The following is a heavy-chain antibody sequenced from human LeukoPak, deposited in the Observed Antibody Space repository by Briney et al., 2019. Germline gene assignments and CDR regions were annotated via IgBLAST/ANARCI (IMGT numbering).Heavy chain of an antibody. V-gene: IGHV1-2*02. Sequence: ASVKVSCKASGYTFTGYYMHWVRQAPGQGLEWMGWINPNSGGTNYAQKFQGRVTVTRDTSISTAYMELSRLRSDDTAVYYCARDRYCSSTSCYALDPWGQGTLVTVSS. CDR2: INPNSGGT. CDR3: ARDRYCSSTSCYALDP. D-gene: IGHD2-2*01. J-gene: IGHJ5*02. CDR1: GYTFTGYY.